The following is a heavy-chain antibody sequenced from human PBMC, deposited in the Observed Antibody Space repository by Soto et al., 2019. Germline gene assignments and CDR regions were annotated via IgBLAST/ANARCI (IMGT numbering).Heavy chain of an antibody. CDR3: TRQVDCSGGSCYSGYYYYMDV. Sequence: VQLVESGGGLVQPGGSLKLSCAASGFTFSDSAMHWVRQASGKGLEWVGRIRSKPNTDATAYAASVKGRFTISRNDSKNTAYLQMNSLKTEDTAVYYCTRQVDCSGGSCYSGYYYYMDVWGKGTTVTVSS. V-gene: IGHV3-73*01. CDR1: GFTFSDSA. J-gene: IGHJ6*03. CDR2: IRSKPNTDAT. D-gene: IGHD2-15*01.